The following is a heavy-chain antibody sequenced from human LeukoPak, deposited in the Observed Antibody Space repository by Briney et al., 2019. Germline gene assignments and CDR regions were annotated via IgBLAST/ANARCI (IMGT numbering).Heavy chain of an antibody. CDR1: GFTFSSYG. CDR2: IWYDGNNK. D-gene: IGHD6-13*01. CDR3: AKYSSCWSQYNWLDP. V-gene: IGHV3-33*06. Sequence: PGGSLRLSCVASGFTFSSYGMHWVRQAPGKGLEWVAVIWYDGNNKYYADSVKGRFTISRDNSKNTVYLQMNSLRAEDTAVYYCAKYSSCWSQYNWLDPWGQGTLVTVSS. J-gene: IGHJ5*02.